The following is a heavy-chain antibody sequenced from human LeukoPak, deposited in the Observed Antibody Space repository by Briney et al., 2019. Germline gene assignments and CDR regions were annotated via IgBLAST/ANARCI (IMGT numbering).Heavy chain of an antibody. CDR1: GGSISSYY. CDR2: IYYSGSI. CDR3: ARADSSSWYEVDY. Sequence: SETLSLTCTVSGGSISSYYWSWIRQPPGKGLEWIGYIYYSGSINYNPSLKSRVTISVDTSKNQFSLKLSSVTAADTAVYYCARADSSSWYEVDYWGQGTLVTVSS. D-gene: IGHD6-13*01. J-gene: IGHJ4*02. V-gene: IGHV4-59*01.